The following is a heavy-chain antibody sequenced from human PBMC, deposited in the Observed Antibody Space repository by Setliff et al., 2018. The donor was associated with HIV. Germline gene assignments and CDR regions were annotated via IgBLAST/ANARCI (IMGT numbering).Heavy chain of an antibody. Sequence: SVKVSCKASGGTFSDYAISWVRQAPGQGLEWMGRIIPVFGTSNFAQKFQGRVTLTADKSTRTAYMELSSLRSEDTALYFCAREQTAQDDYYYYYMDVWGEGTTVTV. CDR2: IIPVFGTS. J-gene: IGHJ6*03. CDR3: AREQTAQDDYYYYYMDV. CDR1: GGTFSDYA. V-gene: IGHV1-69*06.